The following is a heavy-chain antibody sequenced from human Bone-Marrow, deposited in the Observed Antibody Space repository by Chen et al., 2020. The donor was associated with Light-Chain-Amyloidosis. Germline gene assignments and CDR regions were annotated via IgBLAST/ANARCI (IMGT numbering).Heavy chain of an antibody. Sequence: EVQLVESGGGLVQPGGSLRLSCATSGFNFSSFGMSWVRQAPGKGLDGVSTVSGSTVSTYYAGAVKGRFIISRDNSKSTLYLQMNSLRAGDTAVYFCTRKGGYFDFWGQGSLVTVSS. CDR3: TRKGGYFDF. V-gene: IGHV3-23*04. CDR2: VSGSTVST. J-gene: IGHJ4*02. D-gene: IGHD3-10*01. CDR1: GFNFSSFG.